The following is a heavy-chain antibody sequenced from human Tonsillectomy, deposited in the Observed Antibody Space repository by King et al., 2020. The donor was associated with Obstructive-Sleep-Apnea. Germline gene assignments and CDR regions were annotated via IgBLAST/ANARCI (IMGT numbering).Heavy chain of an antibody. D-gene: IGHD3-22*01. CDR3: AKSGDSSGYYGKVTPPGDY. CDR1: GFTFSSYA. CDR2: ISGSGGST. J-gene: IGHJ4*02. V-gene: IGHV3-23*04. Sequence: VQLVESGGGLVQPGGSLRLSCAASGFTFSSYAMSWVRQAPGKGLEWVSAISGSGGSTYYADSVKGRFTISRDNSKNTLYLQMNSLRAEDTAVYYCAKSGDSSGYYGKVTPPGDYWGQGTLVTVSS.